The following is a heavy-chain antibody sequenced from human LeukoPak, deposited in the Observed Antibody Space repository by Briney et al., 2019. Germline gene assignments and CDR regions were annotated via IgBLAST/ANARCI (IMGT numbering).Heavy chain of an antibody. Sequence: SETLSLTCAVSGDFIRSSAYYWGWIRQPPGKGLEWIASIYYGGRTYYNPSLKSRVTIFVDTAKSQFSLKLNSVTAADTAVYYCASSPRLTTSWFLFDSWGHGTLVTVSS. D-gene: IGHD2-2*01. V-gene: IGHV4-39*01. CDR2: IYYGGRT. CDR3: ASSPRLTTSWFLFDS. J-gene: IGHJ5*01. CDR1: GDFIRSSAYY.